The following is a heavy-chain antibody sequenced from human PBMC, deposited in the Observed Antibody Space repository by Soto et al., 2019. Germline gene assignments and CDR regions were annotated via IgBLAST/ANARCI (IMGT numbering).Heavy chain of an antibody. CDR3: AKDYCRPFDY. CDR1: GFTFNSYG. J-gene: IGHJ4*02. CDR2: ISGGGDNT. Sequence: SLRLSCAASGFTFNSYGMSWVRQAAGKGLEWVSGISGGGDNTYYADSVKDRFAISRDNSKNTLYLQMNTLRVEDTAIYYCAKDYCRPFDYWGQGTLVTVSS. D-gene: IGHD1-26*01. V-gene: IGHV3-23*01.